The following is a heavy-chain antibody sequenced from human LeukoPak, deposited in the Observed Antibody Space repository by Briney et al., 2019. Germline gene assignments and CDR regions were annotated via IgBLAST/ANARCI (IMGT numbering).Heavy chain of an antibody. D-gene: IGHD6-19*01. CDR2: ISGSGGSA. J-gene: IGHJ3*01. Sequence: GGSLRLSCAASGFTFSNYAMSWVRQAPGKGLEWVSAISGSGGSAYYADSVKGRFTISRDNSKNTLYLQMNSLRAEDTAIYYCAKLDRAVAGTNAFDVWGQGTMVTVSS. CDR1: GFTFSNYA. V-gene: IGHV3-23*01. CDR3: AKLDRAVAGTNAFDV.